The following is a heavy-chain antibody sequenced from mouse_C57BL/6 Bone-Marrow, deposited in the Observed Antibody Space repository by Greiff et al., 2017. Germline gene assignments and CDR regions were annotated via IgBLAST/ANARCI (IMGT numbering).Heavy chain of an antibody. J-gene: IGHJ1*03. V-gene: IGHV1-69*01. CDR3: ARSDYGSSYFWYFDV. Sequence: QVQLQQPGAELVMPGASVKLSCKASGYTFTSYWMHWVKQRPGQGLEWIGEIDPSDSYTNYNQKFKGQSSLTVDKSSSPAYMQLSSLTSEDSAVYYCARSDYGSSYFWYFDVWGTGTTVTVSS. D-gene: IGHD1-1*01. CDR1: GYTFTSYW. CDR2: IDPSDSYT.